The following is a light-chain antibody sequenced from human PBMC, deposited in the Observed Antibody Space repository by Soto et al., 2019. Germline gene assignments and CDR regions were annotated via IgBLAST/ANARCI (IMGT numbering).Light chain of an antibody. CDR2: GAS. Sequence: EIVMTQSPATLSVSPGERATLSCRASQSVSSNLAWYQQKPGQAPRLLIYGASTRATGIPARFSGSGSGTAVTLTISSLQSEDFPVYYCQQYNNWPYTFGQGTKLEIK. V-gene: IGKV3-15*01. J-gene: IGKJ2*01. CDR3: QQYNNWPYT. CDR1: QSVSSN.